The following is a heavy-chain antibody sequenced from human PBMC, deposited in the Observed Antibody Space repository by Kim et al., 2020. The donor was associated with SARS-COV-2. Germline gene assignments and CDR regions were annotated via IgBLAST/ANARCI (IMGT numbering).Heavy chain of an antibody. J-gene: IGHJ6*02. V-gene: IGHV3-21*01. D-gene: IGHD3-3*01. Sequence: GGSLRLSCAASGFTFSSYSMNWVRQAPGKGLEWVSSISSSSSYIYYADSVKGRFTISRDNAKNSLYLQMNSLRAEDTAVYYCARDPGSFLEWLNYYYYGMDVWGQGTTVTVSS. CDR1: GFTFSSYS. CDR3: ARDPGSFLEWLNYYYYGMDV. CDR2: ISSSSSYI.